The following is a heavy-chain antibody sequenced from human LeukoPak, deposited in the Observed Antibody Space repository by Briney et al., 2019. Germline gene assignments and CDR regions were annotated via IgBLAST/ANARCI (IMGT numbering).Heavy chain of an antibody. CDR2: IRYDGSNK. V-gene: IGHV3-30*02. J-gene: IGHJ4*02. CDR1: GFTFSSYG. CDR3: ARDKRSYGYTRMNIFDY. Sequence: PGGSLRLSCAASGFTFSSYGMHWVRQAPGKGLEWVAFIRYDGSNKYYADSVKGRFAISRDNSKNTLYLQMNSLRAEDTAVYYCARDKRSYGYTRMNIFDYWGQGTLVTVSS. D-gene: IGHD5-18*01.